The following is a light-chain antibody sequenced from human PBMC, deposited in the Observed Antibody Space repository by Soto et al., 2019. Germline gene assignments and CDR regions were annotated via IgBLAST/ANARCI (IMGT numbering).Light chain of an antibody. J-gene: IGKJ1*01. V-gene: IGKV1-16*01. CDR3: QQYMTSSRT. CDR2: DTY. CDR1: QGVRTS. Sequence: DIQMTQSPSSLSASVGDTVTITCRASQGVRTSVAWFQQKAGKAPLPLIYDTYTLADEIPSRFIGSGSGTEFTLTITSLQPDDFGTYYCQQYMTSSRTFGQGTKVEMK.